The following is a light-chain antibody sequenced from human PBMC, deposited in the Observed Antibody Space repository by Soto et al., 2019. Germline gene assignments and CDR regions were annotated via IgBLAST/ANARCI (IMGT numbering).Light chain of an antibody. J-gene: IGKJ5*01. CDR2: AAS. V-gene: IGKV1-6*01. CDR1: QSIRND. Sequence: AIRMTQSPSSLSASVGYIFSISCFASQSIRNDLGWYQQKTGKAPKLLIYAASSLQSGVPSRFSGSGSGTDFTLTISSLQPEDFAVYYCQQYNNWPPITFGQGTRLEIK. CDR3: QQYNNWPPIT.